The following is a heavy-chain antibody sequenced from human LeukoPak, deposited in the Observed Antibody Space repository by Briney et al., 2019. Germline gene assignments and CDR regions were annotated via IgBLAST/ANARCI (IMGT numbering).Heavy chain of an antibody. J-gene: IGHJ4*02. CDR2: IYHSGST. CDR3: ARDPGRKPKGGLYYFDY. V-gene: IGHV4-38-2*02. D-gene: IGHD1-26*01. CDR1: GYSISSGYY. Sequence: SETLSLTCTVSGYSISSGYYWGWIRQPPGKGLEWIGSIYHSGSTYYNPSLKSRVTISVDTSKNQFSLKLSSVTAADTAVYYCARDPGRKPKGGLYYFDYWGQGTLVTVSS.